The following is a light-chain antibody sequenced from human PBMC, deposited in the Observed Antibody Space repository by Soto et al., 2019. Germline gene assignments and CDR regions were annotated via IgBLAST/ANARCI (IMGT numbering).Light chain of an antibody. Sequence: QSVLTQPPSVSAAPGQKVTISCSGTSSNIGNNYVSWYQQFPGAAPKLLIYENNKRPSGIPDRFSGSKSGTSATLGITGLQTGDYADYYCGTWHSSLSTWVFGGGTKLTVL. CDR3: GTWHSSLSTWV. J-gene: IGLJ3*02. CDR1: SSNIGNNY. V-gene: IGLV1-51*02. CDR2: ENN.